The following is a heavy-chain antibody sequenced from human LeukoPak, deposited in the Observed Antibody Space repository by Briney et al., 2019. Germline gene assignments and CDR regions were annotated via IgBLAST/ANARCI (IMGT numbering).Heavy chain of an antibody. CDR3: ARLYDFWSGYSC. Sequence: PSETLSLTCAVYGGSFSGYYWSWIRQPPGKGLEWIGEINHSGSTNYNPSLESRVTISVDTSKNQFSLKLSSVTAADTAVYYCARLYDFWSGYSCWGQGTLVTVSS. V-gene: IGHV4-34*01. CDR2: INHSGST. CDR1: GGSFSGYY. J-gene: IGHJ4*02. D-gene: IGHD3-3*01.